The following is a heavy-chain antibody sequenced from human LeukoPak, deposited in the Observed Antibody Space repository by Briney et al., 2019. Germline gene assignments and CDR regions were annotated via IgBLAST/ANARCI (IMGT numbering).Heavy chain of an antibody. V-gene: IGHV3-23*01. Sequence: GGSLRLSCAASGFTFSTYAMTWVRQAPGKGLEWVSDISDSGGSTYYADSVKGRFTISRDNSKNTLYLQMNSLRAEDTAVYYCAKSISGTNWNYVGWFDPWGQGTLVTVSS. J-gene: IGHJ5*02. CDR2: ISDSGGST. CDR1: GFTFSTYA. CDR3: AKSISGTNWNYVGWFDP. D-gene: IGHD1-7*01.